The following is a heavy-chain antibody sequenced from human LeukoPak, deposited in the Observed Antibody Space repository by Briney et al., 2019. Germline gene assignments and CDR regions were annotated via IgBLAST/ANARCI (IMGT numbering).Heavy chain of an antibody. CDR1: GYSFRSTSYY. J-gene: IGHJ4*02. CDR3: VRQPSTFAISLDYVDL. D-gene: IGHD5/OR15-5a*01. Sequence: PSETLSLTCTVSGYSFRSTSYYWGWVRQPPGKGLEWIATINYSRSTYYNPSVLSRVSISVDPSKNKFSLSLTSVTPADTSVYYCVRQPSTFAISLDYVDLWGQGILVIVSS. V-gene: IGHV4-39*01. CDR2: INYSRST.